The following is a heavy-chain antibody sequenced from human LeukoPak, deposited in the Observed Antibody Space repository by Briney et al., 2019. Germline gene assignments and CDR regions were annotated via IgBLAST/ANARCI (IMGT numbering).Heavy chain of an antibody. CDR2: LNPSSGGS. CDR1: GYSFTGYY. V-gene: IGHV1-2*02. Sequence: ASVKVSCKASGYSFTGYYIHWVRQAPGRGLEWMGWLNPSSGGSHYAQKFQVRVTMTRDTSSSTAYMELSTLTSDDTAVYYCARGTPADYWGQGNLLTVSP. CDR3: ARGTPADY. J-gene: IGHJ4*02. D-gene: IGHD4-23*01.